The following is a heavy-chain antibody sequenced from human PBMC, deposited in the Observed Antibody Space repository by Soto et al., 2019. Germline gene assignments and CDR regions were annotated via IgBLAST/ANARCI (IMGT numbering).Heavy chain of an antibody. CDR1: GFTFSGSA. J-gene: IGHJ4*02. CDR3: TRQDYVWGSGFDY. Sequence: EVQLVESGGGLVQPGGSLKLSCAASGFTFSGSAMHWVRQASGKGLEWVGRIRSKANSYATAYAASVKGRFTISRDDSKNTAYLQMNSLKTEDTAVYYCTRQDYVWGSGFDYWGQGTLVTVSS. CDR2: IRSKANSYAT. D-gene: IGHD3-16*01. V-gene: IGHV3-73*01.